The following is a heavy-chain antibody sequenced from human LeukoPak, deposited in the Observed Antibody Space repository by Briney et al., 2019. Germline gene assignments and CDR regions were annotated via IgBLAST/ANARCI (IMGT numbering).Heavy chain of an antibody. V-gene: IGHV3-11*06. CDR2: ISSSSSYT. D-gene: IGHD3-10*01. CDR1: GFTFSSYA. Sequence: GGSLRLSCAASGFTFSSYAMSWIRQAPGKGLEWVSYISSSSSYTNYADSVKGRFTISRDNAKNSLYLQMNSLRAEDTAVYYCARYRFGELTYGVDVWGKGTTVTVSS. J-gene: IGHJ6*04. CDR3: ARYRFGELTYGVDV.